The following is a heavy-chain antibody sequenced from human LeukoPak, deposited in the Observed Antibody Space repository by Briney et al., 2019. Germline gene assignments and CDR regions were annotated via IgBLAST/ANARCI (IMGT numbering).Heavy chain of an antibody. CDR2: IYPGCSDT. D-gene: IGHD1-26*01. V-gene: IGHV5-51*01. CDR1: GYSCTSYL. J-gene: IGHJ3*02. Sequence: GESLKISCKGSGYSCTSYLIGLVRQMPGKVLEVMGIIYPGCSDTRYSPAFQSQVTTSAEKSISTAYLQWSSLKASDTAMYYCARKWELPPLRAFDIWGQGTMVTVSS. CDR3: ARKWELPPLRAFDI.